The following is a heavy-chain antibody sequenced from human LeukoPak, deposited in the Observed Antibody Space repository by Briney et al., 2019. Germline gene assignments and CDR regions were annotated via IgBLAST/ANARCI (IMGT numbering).Heavy chain of an antibody. CDR3: TTDYYDSSGYYYLDY. CDR2: IKSKTEGGST. J-gene: IGHJ4*02. V-gene: IGHV3-15*01. CDR1: GFTFSNAW. D-gene: IGHD3-22*01. Sequence: GGSLRLSCAASGFTFSNAWRSWVRQAPGKGLEWVGRIKSKTEGGSTDYAAPVKARFTISRDDSKNTLYLQMNSLKTERTSVYYCTTDYYDSSGYYYLDYWGEGTLVTASS.